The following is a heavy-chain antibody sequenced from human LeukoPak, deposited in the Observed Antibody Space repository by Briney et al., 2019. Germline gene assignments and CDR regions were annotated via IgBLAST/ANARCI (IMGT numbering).Heavy chain of an antibody. Sequence: ASVKVSCKASGYTFTGYYMLWVRQAPGQGLVWMGRINPNSGSTNYAQKFQGGVTMTRDTSISTAYMELSRLRADDTAVYYCARVSTYCGGDCYSGVDYWGQGTLVTVSS. CDR2: INPNSGST. CDR3: ARVSTYCGGDCYSGVDY. V-gene: IGHV1-2*06. J-gene: IGHJ4*02. CDR1: GYTFTGYY. D-gene: IGHD2-21*02.